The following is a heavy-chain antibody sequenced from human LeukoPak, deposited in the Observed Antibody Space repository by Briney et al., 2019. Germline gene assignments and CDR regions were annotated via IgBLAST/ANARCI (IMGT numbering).Heavy chain of an antibody. CDR1: GFTFSNYW. CDR3: ARDSYYMDV. Sequence: GGSLTLPCADSGFTFSNYWMSWVRQAPGKGLEWVANIKQDGSERHYVDSVKGRFTISRDNAKNSLYLQMNSLRAEDTAVYYCARDSYYMDVWGKGTTVTVSS. V-gene: IGHV3-7*01. J-gene: IGHJ6*03. CDR2: IKQDGSER.